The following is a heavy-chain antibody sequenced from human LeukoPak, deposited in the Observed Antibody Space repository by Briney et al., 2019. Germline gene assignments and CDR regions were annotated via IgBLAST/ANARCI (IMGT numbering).Heavy chain of an antibody. Sequence: SGTLSLTCGVSGGSISNTNWWTWVRQPPGKGLEWIGEVNLQGSTNYNPSLKGRVTILVDTSKNQFSLKLSSVTAADTAVYYCARVRTTVTTFKNYYYGMDVWGQGTTVTVSS. CDR1: GGSISNTNW. CDR3: ARVRTTVTTFKNYYYGMDV. CDR2: VNLQGST. J-gene: IGHJ6*02. V-gene: IGHV4-4*02. D-gene: IGHD4-17*01.